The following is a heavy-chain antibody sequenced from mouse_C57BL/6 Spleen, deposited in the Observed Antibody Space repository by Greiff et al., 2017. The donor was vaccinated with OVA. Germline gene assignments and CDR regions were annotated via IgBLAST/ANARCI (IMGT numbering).Heavy chain of an antibody. Sequence: QVQLKQSGAELVRPGASVTLSCKASGYPFTDYEMHWLKQTPVHGLEWIGAIDPETGGTAYNQKFKGKAILTADKSSSTAYMELRSLTSEDSAVYYCTRFARGYYEAMDYWGQGTSVTVSS. CDR3: TRFARGYYEAMDY. D-gene: IGHD2-3*01. V-gene: IGHV1-15*01. CDR1: GYPFTDYE. CDR2: IDPETGGT. J-gene: IGHJ4*01.